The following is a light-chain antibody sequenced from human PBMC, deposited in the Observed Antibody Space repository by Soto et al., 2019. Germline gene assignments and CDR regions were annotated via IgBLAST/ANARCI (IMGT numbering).Light chain of an antibody. CDR2: GAS. V-gene: IGKV3-15*01. Sequence: EVVMTQSPSTLSVSTGERATLSCGASQSVSSNLAWYQQKPGQAPRLLIYGASTRATGIPARFSGSGSGTEFTLTISSLQSEDFAVYYCQQYNNWPWTFGQGTKVDIK. CDR3: QQYNNWPWT. CDR1: QSVSSN. J-gene: IGKJ1*01.